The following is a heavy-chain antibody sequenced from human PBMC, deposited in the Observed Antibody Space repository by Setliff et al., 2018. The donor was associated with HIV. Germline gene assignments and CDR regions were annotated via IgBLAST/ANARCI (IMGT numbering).Heavy chain of an antibody. CDR1: GFSFSSYA. CDR3: VRAPRYSGGLFYYYYMDI. V-gene: IGHV3-48*04. J-gene: IGHJ6*03. D-gene: IGHD2-15*01. CDR2: ITSDGATM. Sequence: GGSLRLSCAASGFSFSSYAMNWVRQAPGKGLEWVSYITSDGATMYYGASVQGRFTVSRDNSKNSLYLQMSSLRVDDTAVYYCVRAPRYSGGLFYYYYMDIWGTGTAVTAP.